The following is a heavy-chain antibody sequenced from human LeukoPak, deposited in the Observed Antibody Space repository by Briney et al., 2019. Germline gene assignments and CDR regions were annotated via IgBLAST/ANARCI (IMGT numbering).Heavy chain of an antibody. CDR2: IYPGDSDT. J-gene: IGHJ4*02. CDR1: GYSFTTYW. Sequence: GESLKISCRGSGYSFTTYWIGWVRQMPGKGLEWMGIIYPGDSDTRYSPSFQGQVTISADKSISTAYLQWSSLKASDTAIYYCARLSITNSLGLYFFDYWGQGTLVTVSS. D-gene: IGHD1-20*01. CDR3: ARLSITNSLGLYFFDY. V-gene: IGHV5-51*01.